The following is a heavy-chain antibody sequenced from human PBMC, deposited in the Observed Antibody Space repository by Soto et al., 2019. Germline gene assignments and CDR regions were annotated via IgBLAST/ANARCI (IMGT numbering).Heavy chain of an antibody. CDR1: GFTFSSYW. Sequence: GGSLRLSCAASGFTFSSYWMHWVRQAPGKGLVWVSRINSDGSSTSYADSVKGRFTISRDNAKNTLYLQMNSLRAEDTAVYYCAREADDIVVVPAAQNGDPNYYYYYYMDVWGKGTTVTVSS. D-gene: IGHD2-2*01. CDR2: INSDGSST. V-gene: IGHV3-74*01. J-gene: IGHJ6*03. CDR3: AREADDIVVVPAAQNGDPNYYYYYYMDV.